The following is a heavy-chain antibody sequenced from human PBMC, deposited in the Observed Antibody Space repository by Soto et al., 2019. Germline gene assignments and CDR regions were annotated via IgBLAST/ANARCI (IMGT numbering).Heavy chain of an antibody. Sequence: EVQLVESGGGLVKPGGSLRLSCAASGFTFSSYSINWVRQAPGKGLEWVSSIRSSTTYIFYADSVKGRFTISRDNAKNAVYLQMKSLRAEATAVYYCARDDKRGYDFGYWGQGTLVTVSS. CDR1: GFTFSSYS. V-gene: IGHV3-21*01. CDR2: IRSSTTYI. J-gene: IGHJ4*02. D-gene: IGHD5-12*01. CDR3: ARDDKRGYDFGY.